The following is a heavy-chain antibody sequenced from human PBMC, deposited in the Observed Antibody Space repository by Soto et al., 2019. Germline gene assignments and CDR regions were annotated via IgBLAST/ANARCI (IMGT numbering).Heavy chain of an antibody. V-gene: IGHV3-33*01. CDR3: ARGAGYYYGMDV. J-gene: IGHJ6*02. CDR2: IWYDGSNK. CDR1: GFTFSSYG. Sequence: QVQLVESGGGVVQPGRSLRLSCAASGFTFSSYGMHWVRQAPGKGLEWVAVIWYDGSNKYYADSVKGRFTISRDNSKNTLDLQMNSLRAEDTAVYYCARGAGYYYGMDVWGQGTTVTVSS.